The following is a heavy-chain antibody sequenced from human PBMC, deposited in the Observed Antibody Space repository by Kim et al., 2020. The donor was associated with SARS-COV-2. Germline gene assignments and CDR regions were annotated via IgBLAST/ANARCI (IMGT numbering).Heavy chain of an antibody. CDR1: GGTFSSYA. Sequence: SVKVSCKASGGTFSSYAISWVRQAPGQGLEWMGGIIPIFGTANYAQKFQGRVTITADESTSTAYMELSSLRSEDTAVYYCARSPYDRTYFDYWGQGTLVTVSS. V-gene: IGHV1-69*13. J-gene: IGHJ4*02. D-gene: IGHD3-22*01. CDR2: IIPIFGTA. CDR3: ARSPYDRTYFDY.